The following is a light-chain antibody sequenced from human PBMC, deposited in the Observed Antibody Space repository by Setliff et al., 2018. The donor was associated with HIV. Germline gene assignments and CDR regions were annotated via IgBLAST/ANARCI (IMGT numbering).Light chain of an antibody. CDR3: SSFTTTNALDV. CDR2: EVT. V-gene: IGLV2-14*01. Sequence: QSVLTQHASVSGSPGQSITISCTGTSSDVGGYNYVSWYQQHPGKAPKLIIYEVTNRPSGVSYRFSGSKSGNSASLTISGLQAEDEADYCCSSFTTTNALDVFGTGTKVTVL. CDR1: SSDVGGYNY. J-gene: IGLJ1*01.